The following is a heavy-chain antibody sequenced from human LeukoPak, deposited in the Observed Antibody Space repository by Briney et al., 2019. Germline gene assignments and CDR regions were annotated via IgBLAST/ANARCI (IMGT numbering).Heavy chain of an antibody. J-gene: IGHJ4*02. D-gene: IGHD4-23*01. CDR2: IKDDGSEK. Sequence: GGSLRLSCAASGFTFNTYWMTWVRQSPGKGLEWVANIKDDGSEKYSVDSVKGRFTISRDNAKNSLYLQMNSLRAEDTAVYYCARDWASVALDYWGQGTLVTVSS. CDR1: GFTFNTYW. CDR3: ARDWASVALDY. V-gene: IGHV3-7*01.